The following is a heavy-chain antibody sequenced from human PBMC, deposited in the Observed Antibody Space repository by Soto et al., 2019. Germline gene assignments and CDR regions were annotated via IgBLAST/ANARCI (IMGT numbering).Heavy chain of an antibody. V-gene: IGHV1-69*02. J-gene: IGHJ6*03. CDR3: ARHPLGYCSGGSCSFYYYMDV. Sequence: SVKVSCKASGGTFSSYTISWVRQAPGQGLEWMGRIIPILGIANYAQKFQGRVTITADKSTSTAYMELSSLRSEDTAVYYCARHPLGYCSGGSCSFYYYMDVWGKGTTVTVSS. D-gene: IGHD2-15*01. CDR1: GGTFSSYT. CDR2: IIPILGIA.